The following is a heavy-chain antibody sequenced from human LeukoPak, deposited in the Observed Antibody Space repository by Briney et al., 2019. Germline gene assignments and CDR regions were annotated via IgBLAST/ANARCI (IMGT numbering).Heavy chain of an antibody. D-gene: IGHD2-15*01. CDR1: GFTVSSNY. V-gene: IGHV3-53*01. CDR3: ARDHGYCSGGSCYSNFDY. CDR2: IYSGGST. J-gene: IGHJ4*02. Sequence: PGGSLRLSCAASGFTVSSNYMSWVRQAPGKGLEWVSVIYSGGSTYYADSVKGRFTISRDNSKNTLYLQMNSLRAEDTAVYYCARDHGYCSGGSCYSNFDYWGQGTLVTVSS.